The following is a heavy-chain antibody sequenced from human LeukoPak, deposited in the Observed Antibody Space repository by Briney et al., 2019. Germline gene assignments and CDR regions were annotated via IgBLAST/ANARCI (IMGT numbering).Heavy chain of an antibody. J-gene: IGHJ3*02. CDR3: ARAAAGYRDALDI. Sequence: GGSLRLSCAASGFTFSSYSMNWVRQAPGKGLEWVSSISSSSSYIYYADSVKGRFTISRDNAKNSLYLQMNSLRAEDTAVYYCARAAAGYRDALDIWGQGTMVTVSS. CDR2: ISSSSSYI. V-gene: IGHV3-21*01. CDR1: GFTFSSYS. D-gene: IGHD6-13*01.